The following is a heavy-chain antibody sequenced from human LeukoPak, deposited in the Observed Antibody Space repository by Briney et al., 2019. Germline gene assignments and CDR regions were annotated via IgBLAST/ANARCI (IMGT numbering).Heavy chain of an antibody. CDR1: GRSFSGYY. CDR3: ARVYDSSGDAFDI. J-gene: IGHJ3*02. CDR2: INHSGST. Sequence: SETLSLTCAVYGRSFSGYYWSWIRQPPGKGLEWIGEINHSGSTNYNPSLKSRVTISVDTSKNQFSLKLSSVTAADTAVYYCARVYDSSGDAFDIWGQGTMVTVSS. D-gene: IGHD3-22*01. V-gene: IGHV4-34*01.